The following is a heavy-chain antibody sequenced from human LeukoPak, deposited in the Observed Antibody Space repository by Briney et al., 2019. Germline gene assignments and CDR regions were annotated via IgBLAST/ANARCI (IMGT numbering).Heavy chain of an antibody. CDR1: GYTFTRYY. V-gene: IGHV1-2*02. CDR3: ARINYDIPLYYMDV. Sequence: ASLKVSCKACGYTFTRYYLHWVRQAPGQGLEWMGWINPNSGGTNYAQTFQGRVTMTRDTSISTAYMEMSRLRSDDTAVYYCARINYDIPLYYMDVWGKGTTVTVSS. D-gene: IGHD3-9*01. J-gene: IGHJ6*03. CDR2: INPNSGGT.